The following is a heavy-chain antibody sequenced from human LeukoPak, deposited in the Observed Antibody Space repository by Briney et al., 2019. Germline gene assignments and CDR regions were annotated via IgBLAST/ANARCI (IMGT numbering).Heavy chain of an antibody. D-gene: IGHD3-22*01. CDR3: ASTYYYDSSGYHW. Sequence: SETLSLTCAVYGGSFSGYYWSWIRQPPGEGLEWIGEINHSGSTNYNPSLKSRVTISVDTSKNQFSLKLSSVTAADTAVYYCASTYYYDSSGYHWWGQGTLVTVSS. V-gene: IGHV4-34*01. CDR1: GGSFSGYY. CDR2: INHSGST. J-gene: IGHJ4*02.